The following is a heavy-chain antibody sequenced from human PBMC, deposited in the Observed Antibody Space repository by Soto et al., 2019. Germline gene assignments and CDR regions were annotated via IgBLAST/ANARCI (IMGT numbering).Heavy chain of an antibody. V-gene: IGHV1-46*01. CDR1: GYIFTNHY. CDR2: INPSGGST. CDR3: ARADYYDSSGFYYDC. Sequence: QVQLVQSGAEVKKPGASVKVSCKASGYIFTNHYIHWVRQAPGQGLEWMGIINPSGGSTNYLQKFQGRITRTRDTSTSTVYMELSSLRSEDTAVYFCARADYYDSSGFYYDCWGQGSRVTVSS. D-gene: IGHD3-22*01. J-gene: IGHJ4*02.